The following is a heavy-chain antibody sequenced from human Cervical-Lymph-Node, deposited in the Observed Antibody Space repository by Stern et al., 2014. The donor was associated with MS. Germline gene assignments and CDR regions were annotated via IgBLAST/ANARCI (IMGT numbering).Heavy chain of an antibody. CDR3: ARISAYYYDSSAKFDY. Sequence: EVQLVESGGGLVQPGGSLRLSCAASGFTFSTYWMHWVRQTPGKGLEWVSDVSNDGSSTNYADSVKGRFTISRDNAKNTLHLQMNSLRAEDTAVYYCARISAYYYDSSAKFDYWGQGTLVTVSS. CDR1: GFTFSTYW. V-gene: IGHV3-74*02. J-gene: IGHJ4*02. CDR2: VSNDGSST. D-gene: IGHD3-22*01.